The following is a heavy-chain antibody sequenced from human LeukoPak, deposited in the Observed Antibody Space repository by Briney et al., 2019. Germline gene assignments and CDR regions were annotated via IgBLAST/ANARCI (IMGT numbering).Heavy chain of an antibody. J-gene: IGHJ5*02. Sequence: ASVKLSCMASGYTFTDYVISWVRQAPGQGLEWMGWISTSNDDTNYAQKLQGRVTMTTDTSANTAYMEMRSLRSDDTALYYRARDLGYCRRKKCYRNWFDPWGQGTLVTVSS. CDR1: GYTFTDYV. D-gene: IGHD2-2*03. V-gene: IGHV1-18*01. CDR2: ISTSNDDT. CDR3: ARDLGYCRRKKCYRNWFDP.